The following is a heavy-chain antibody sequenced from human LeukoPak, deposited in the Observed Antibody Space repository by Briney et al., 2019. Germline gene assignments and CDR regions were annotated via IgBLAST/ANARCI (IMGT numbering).Heavy chain of an antibody. Sequence: ASVKVSCKASGYTFTSYGISWVRQAPGQGLEWMGWISAYNGNTNYAQKLQGRVTMTTDTSTSTAYTELRSLRSDDTAVYYCAREGSYYLHYFDYWGQGTLVTVSS. CDR3: AREGSYYLHYFDY. J-gene: IGHJ4*02. CDR2: ISAYNGNT. V-gene: IGHV1-18*01. D-gene: IGHD1-26*01. CDR1: GYTFTSYG.